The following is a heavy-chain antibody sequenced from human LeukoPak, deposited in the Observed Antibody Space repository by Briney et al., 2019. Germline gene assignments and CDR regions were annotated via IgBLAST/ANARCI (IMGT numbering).Heavy chain of an antibody. J-gene: IGHJ4*02. CDR2: IYYSGST. V-gene: IGHV4-59*01. CDR1: GGSISSYY. CDR3: ARASNGDYARFGY. Sequence: SETLSLTCTVSGGSISSYYWSWIRQPPGKGLEWIGYIYYSGSTNYNPSLKSRVTISVDTSKNQFSLKLSSVTAADTAVYYCARASNGDYARFGYWGQGTLVTVSS. D-gene: IGHD4-17*01.